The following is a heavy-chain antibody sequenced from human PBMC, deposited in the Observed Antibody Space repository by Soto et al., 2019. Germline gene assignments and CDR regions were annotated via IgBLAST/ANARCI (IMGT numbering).Heavy chain of an antibody. D-gene: IGHD3-22*01. Sequence: SETLSLTCTVSGGSISSYYWSWIRQPPGKGLELILYIYYSWSTNYNPSLKSRVTISVDTSKNHFSLKLSSVTAADTAVYYCARRSYYYDSSGYYNWFDPWGQGTLVTVSS. CDR1: GGSISSYY. CDR3: ARRSYYYDSSGYYNWFDP. CDR2: IYYSWST. J-gene: IGHJ5*02. V-gene: IGHV4-59*01.